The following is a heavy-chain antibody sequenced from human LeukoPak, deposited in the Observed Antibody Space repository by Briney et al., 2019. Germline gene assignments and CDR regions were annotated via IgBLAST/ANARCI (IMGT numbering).Heavy chain of an antibody. CDR2: INLNSGGT. V-gene: IGHV1-2*02. D-gene: IGHD2-21*02. J-gene: IGHJ4*02. Sequence: ASVKGSCKASGYTFTAYYMHWVRQAPGQGLEWMGWINLNSGGTNSAQKFQGRVTMTRDTSISAAYMELSRLGSDDTAVYYCARVAGGDWYYFDFWGQGTLVTVSS. CDR1: GYTFTAYY. CDR3: ARVAGGDWYYFDF.